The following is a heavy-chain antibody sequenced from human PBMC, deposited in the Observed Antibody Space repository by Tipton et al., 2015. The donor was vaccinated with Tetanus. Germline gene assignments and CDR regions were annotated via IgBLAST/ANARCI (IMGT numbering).Heavy chain of an antibody. CDR1: GGTSSSYA. D-gene: IGHD3-10*02. V-gene: IGHV1-69*01. J-gene: IGHJ4*02. CDR2: IIPIFGTA. Sequence: QLVQSGAEVKKPGSSVKVSCKASGGTSSSYAISWVRQAPGQGLEWMGGIIPIFGTANYAQKFQGRVTITADESTSTAYMELSSLRSEDTAMYYCARVPYYYERGPFGYWGQGTLVHVSS. CDR3: ARVPYYYERGPFGY.